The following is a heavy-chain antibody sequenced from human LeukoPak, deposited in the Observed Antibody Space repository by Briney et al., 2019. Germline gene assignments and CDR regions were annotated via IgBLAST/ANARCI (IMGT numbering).Heavy chain of an antibody. CDR3: AKPVGYCSSTSCYYFDY. D-gene: IGHD2-2*01. Sequence: PGGSLRLSCAASGFTFSSYGMSWVRQAPGKGLEWVSAISGSGGSTYYADSVKGRFTISRDNSKNTLYLQMNSLRAEDTAVYYCAKPVGYCSSTSCYYFDYWGQGTLVTVSS. CDR1: GFTFSSYG. CDR2: ISGSGGST. V-gene: IGHV3-23*01. J-gene: IGHJ4*02.